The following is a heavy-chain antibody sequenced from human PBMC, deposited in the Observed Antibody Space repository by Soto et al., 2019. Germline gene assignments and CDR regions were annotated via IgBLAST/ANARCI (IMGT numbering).Heavy chain of an antibody. D-gene: IGHD3-10*01. Sequence: EVQLVESGGGLVQPGGSLRLSCAASGFTFSNYWMSWVRQAPGKGLEWVANIKEDGSEKYYVNSVKGRFTISRDNAKNSLYLQMNSLRVEDTAVYHCARDVPGDGGYWGQGILVTVSS. CDR3: ARDVPGDGGY. CDR1: GFTFSNYW. V-gene: IGHV3-7*01. J-gene: IGHJ4*02. CDR2: IKEDGSEK.